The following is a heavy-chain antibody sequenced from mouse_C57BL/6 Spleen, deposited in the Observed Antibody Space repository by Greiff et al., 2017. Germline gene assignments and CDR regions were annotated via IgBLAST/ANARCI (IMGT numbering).Heavy chain of an antibody. D-gene: IGHD1-1*01. CDR3: ARGGYGSSYDY. J-gene: IGHJ2*01. Sequence: VQLQQPGAELVRPGTSVKVSCKASGYAFTNYLIEWVKQRPGQGLEWIGVINPGSGGTNYNEKFKGKATLTADKSSSTAYMQLSSLTSEDSAVYFCARGGYGSSYDYWGQGTTLTVSS. CDR1: GYAFTNYL. V-gene: IGHV1-54*01. CDR2: INPGSGGT.